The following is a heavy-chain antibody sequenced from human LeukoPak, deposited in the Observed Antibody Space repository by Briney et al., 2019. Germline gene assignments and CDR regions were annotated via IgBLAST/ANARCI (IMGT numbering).Heavy chain of an antibody. V-gene: IGHV1-8*01. D-gene: IGHD2-15*01. Sequence: ASVKVSCKASGYTFTSYDINWVRQATGQGLEWMGWMNPNSGNTGYAQKFQGRVTMTRNTSISTAYMELSSLRSEDTAGYYCARERITGPYFDYWGQGTLVTVSS. CDR3: ARERITGPYFDY. CDR1: GYTFTSYD. CDR2: MNPNSGNT. J-gene: IGHJ4*02.